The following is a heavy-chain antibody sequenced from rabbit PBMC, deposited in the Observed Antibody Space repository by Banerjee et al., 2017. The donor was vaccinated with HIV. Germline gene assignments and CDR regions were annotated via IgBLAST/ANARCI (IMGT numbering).Heavy chain of an antibody. V-gene: IGHV1S40*01. J-gene: IGHJ4*01. D-gene: IGHD4-2*01. CDR2: IYAGSNDNT. CDR1: GFSFIDSYY. Sequence: QAFEESGGGLVKPGGSLTLTCTAPGFSFIDSYYMCWVRQAPGKGLEWIACIYAGSNDNTYYATWAKGRFTISKTSSTTVTLQMISLTAADTATYFCARGGSRTNLWGPGTLVTVS. CDR3: ARGGSRTNL.